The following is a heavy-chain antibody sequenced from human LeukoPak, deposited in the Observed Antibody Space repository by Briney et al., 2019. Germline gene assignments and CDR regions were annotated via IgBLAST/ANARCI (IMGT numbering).Heavy chain of an antibody. CDR2: ISHDGMNA. D-gene: IGHD6-19*01. CDR3: AKDGAQYSSGPECDP. J-gene: IGHJ5*02. V-gene: IGHV3-23*01. Sequence: GVSLRLSCAASGLHFSGTAMRWVRQAPGKGLEWVSAISHDGMNAYYADSVKGRFTISRDNSKKTVSLEMSSLTAADTGVYYCAKDGAQYSSGPECDPRGQGALVTVSP. CDR1: GLHFSGTA.